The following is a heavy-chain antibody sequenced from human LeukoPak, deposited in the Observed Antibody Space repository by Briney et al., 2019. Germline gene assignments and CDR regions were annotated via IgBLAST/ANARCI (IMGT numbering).Heavy chain of an antibody. CDR1: GVSIDSYY. Sequence: MPSETLSLTCTVSGVSIDSYYWNWIRQPPGKGLEWIGYIHYNGGTNYNPSLQSRVTTSVDTSMHQVSLRLSSVTAADTAVYYCARARIRGMYDAFDIWGQGTMVTVSS. D-gene: IGHD3-10*01. J-gene: IGHJ3*02. V-gene: IGHV4-59*01. CDR3: ARARIRGMYDAFDI. CDR2: IHYNGGT.